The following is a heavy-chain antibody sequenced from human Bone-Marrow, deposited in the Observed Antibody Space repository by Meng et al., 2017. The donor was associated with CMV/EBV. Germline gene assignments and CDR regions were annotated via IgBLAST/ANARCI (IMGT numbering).Heavy chain of an antibody. V-gene: IGHV4-39*07. CDR2: IYYSGST. CDR3: AREGTIFGVVINSINWFDP. J-gene: IGHJ5*02. D-gene: IGHD3-3*01. Sequence: RSSYYWGWIRQPPGKGLEWIGSIYYSGSTYYNPSLKSRVTISVDTSKNQFSLKLSSVTAADTAVYYCAREGTIFGVVINSINWFDPWGQGTLVTVSS. CDR1: RSSYY.